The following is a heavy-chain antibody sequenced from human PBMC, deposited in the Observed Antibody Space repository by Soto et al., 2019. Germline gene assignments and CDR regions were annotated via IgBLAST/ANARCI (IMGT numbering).Heavy chain of an antibody. V-gene: IGHV3-23*01. D-gene: IGHD3-3*01. CDR1: GFTFSSYA. CDR2: ISGSGGST. Sequence: GGSLRLSCAASGFTFSSYAMSWVRQAPGKGLEWVSAISGSGGSTYYADSVKGRFTISRDNSKNTLYVQMNSLRAEDTAVYYCAKLVYYDFWSGYTPAAYYMDVWGKGTTVTVSS. J-gene: IGHJ6*03. CDR3: AKLVYYDFWSGYTPAAYYMDV.